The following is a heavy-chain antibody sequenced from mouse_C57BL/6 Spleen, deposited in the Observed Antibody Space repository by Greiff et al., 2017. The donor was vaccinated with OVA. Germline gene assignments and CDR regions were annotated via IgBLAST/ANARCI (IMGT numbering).Heavy chain of an antibody. CDR1: GYTFTSYW. Sequence: QVQLQQPGAELVKPGASVKLSCKASGYTFTSYWMQWVKQRPGQGLEWIGEIDPSDSYTNYNQKFKGKATLTVDTSASTAYMQLSSLTSEDSAVYYCARSTTVVAPFAYGGQGTLVTVSA. J-gene: IGHJ3*01. CDR2: IDPSDSYT. CDR3: ARSTTVVAPFAY. V-gene: IGHV1-50*01. D-gene: IGHD1-1*01.